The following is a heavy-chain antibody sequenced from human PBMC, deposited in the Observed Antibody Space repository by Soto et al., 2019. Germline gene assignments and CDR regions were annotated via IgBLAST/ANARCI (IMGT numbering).Heavy chain of an antibody. CDR1: GGSISSYY. Sequence: SETLSLTCTVSGGSISSYYWSWIRQPPGKGLEWIGYIYYSGSTNYNPSLKSRVTISVDTSKNQFSLKLSSVTAADTAVYYCATDHTVSKYYYGSGSYQVRGQGTLVTVSS. CDR2: IYYSGST. CDR3: ATDHTVSKYYYGSGSYQV. J-gene: IGHJ4*02. D-gene: IGHD3-10*01. V-gene: IGHV4-59*01.